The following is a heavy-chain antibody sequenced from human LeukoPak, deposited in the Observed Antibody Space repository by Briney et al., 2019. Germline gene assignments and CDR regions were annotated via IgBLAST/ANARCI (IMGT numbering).Heavy chain of an antibody. CDR1: GGSISSSSYY. J-gene: IGHJ6*03. CDR2: IYYSGST. Sequence: PSETLSLTCTVSGGSISSSSYYWGWIRQPPGKRLEWIGSIYYSGSTYYNPSLKSRVTISVDTSKNQFSLKLSSVTAADTAVYYCARDSHRCGGDSCFDYYYYMDVWGTGTTVTVSS. D-gene: IGHD2-15*01. CDR3: ARDSHRCGGDSCFDYYYYMDV. V-gene: IGHV4-39*07.